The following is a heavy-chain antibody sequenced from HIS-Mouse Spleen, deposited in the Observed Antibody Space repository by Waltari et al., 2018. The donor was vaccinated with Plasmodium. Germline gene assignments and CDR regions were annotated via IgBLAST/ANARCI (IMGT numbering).Heavy chain of an antibody. Sequence: EVQLVESGGGLVKPGGSLRLSCAAYGFTFSYSRMNWFRQAPGKGLEWVSSISSSSSYIYYADSVKGRFTISRDNAKNSLYLQMNSLRAEDTAVYYCAREDILTGYYNDYWYFDLWGRGSLVTVSS. CDR1: GFTFSYSR. V-gene: IGHV3-21*01. CDR3: AREDILTGYYNDYWYFDL. J-gene: IGHJ2*01. D-gene: IGHD3-9*01. CDR2: ISSSSSYI.